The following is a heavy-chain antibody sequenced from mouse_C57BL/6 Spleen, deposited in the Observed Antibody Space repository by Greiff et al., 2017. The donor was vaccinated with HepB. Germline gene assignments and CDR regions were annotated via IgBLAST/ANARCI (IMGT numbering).Heavy chain of an antibody. CDR3: ARDNYSNYGDY. CDR2: ISYDGSN. Sequence: DVKLQESGPGLVKPSQSLSLTCSVTGYSITSGYYWNWIRQFPGNKLEWMGYISYDGSNNYNPSLKNRISITRDTSKNQFFLKLNSVTTEDTATYYCARDNYSNYGDYWGQGTTLTVSS. V-gene: IGHV3-6*01. CDR1: GYSITSGYY. D-gene: IGHD2-5*01. J-gene: IGHJ2*01.